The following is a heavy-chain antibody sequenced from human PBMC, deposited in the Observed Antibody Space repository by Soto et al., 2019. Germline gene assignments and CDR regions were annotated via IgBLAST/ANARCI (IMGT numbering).Heavy chain of an antibody. J-gene: IGHJ4*02. D-gene: IGHD3-16*01. CDR1: GYTFTDYY. V-gene: IGHV1-2*02. Sequence: QVQLVQSGAEVKKTGASVKVSCKASGYTFTDYYMHWVRQAPGQGLEWLGWINPYNGGTNYAPKVQYRVTLTRNTSLSTDYLDLSRLTSDDTAVYYCARDPIGGGAPYYCDYWGQGTLVTASS. CDR2: INPYNGGT. CDR3: ARDPIGGGAPYYCDY.